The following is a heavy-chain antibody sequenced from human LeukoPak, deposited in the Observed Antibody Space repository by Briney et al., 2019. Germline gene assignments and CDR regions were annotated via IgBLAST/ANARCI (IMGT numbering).Heavy chain of an antibody. J-gene: IGHJ3*02. Sequence: PSETLSLTCAVYGGSFSGYYWSWIRQPPGKGLEWMGEINHSGSTNYNPSLKSGVTISVDTSKNQFSLKLSSVTAADTAVYYCARPKGYCSSTSCPRSNAFDIWGQGTMVTVSS. CDR3: ARPKGYCSSTSCPRSNAFDI. V-gene: IGHV4-34*01. CDR1: GGSFSGYY. CDR2: INHSGST. D-gene: IGHD2-2*01.